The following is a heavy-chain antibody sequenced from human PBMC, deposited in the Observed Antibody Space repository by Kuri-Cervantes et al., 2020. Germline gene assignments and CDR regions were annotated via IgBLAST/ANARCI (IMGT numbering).Heavy chain of an antibody. V-gene: IGHV3-23*01. CDR3: ARGEDIVVVPAATSYYYYGMDV. CDR2: ISGSGGST. D-gene: IGHD2-2*01. CDR1: GFTFSSYA. Sequence: GGSLRLSCAASGFTFSSYAMSWVRQAPGKGLEWVSAISGSGGSTYYADSVKGRFTISRDNAKNTLYLQMNSLRAEDTAVYYCARGEDIVVVPAATSYYYYGMDVWGQGTTVTVSS. J-gene: IGHJ6*02.